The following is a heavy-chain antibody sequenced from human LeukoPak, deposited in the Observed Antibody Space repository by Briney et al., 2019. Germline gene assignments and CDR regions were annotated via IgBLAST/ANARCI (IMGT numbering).Heavy chain of an antibody. CDR3: ARDLGGVRFDP. D-gene: IGHD3-16*01. CDR1: GYTFTSYH. CDR2: INPSGGST. Sequence: ASVKVSCKASGYTFTSYHMHWVRQAPGQGLEWMGIINPSGGSTSYAQKFQGRVTMTRDTSTSTVYMELSSLRSEDTAVYYCARDLGGVRFDPWGQGTLVTVSS. V-gene: IGHV1-46*01. J-gene: IGHJ5*02.